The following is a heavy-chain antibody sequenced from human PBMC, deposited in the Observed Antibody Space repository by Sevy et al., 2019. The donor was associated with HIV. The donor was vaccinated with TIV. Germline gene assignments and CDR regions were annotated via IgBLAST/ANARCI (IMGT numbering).Heavy chain of an antibody. CDR3: AAGTVVTPYWFDP. CDR2: ISSSSSYI. J-gene: IGHJ5*02. V-gene: IGHV3-21*01. CDR1: GFTFSSYS. Sequence: GGSLRLSCAASGFTFSSYSMNWVRKAPGKGLEWVSSISSSSSYIYYADSVKGRFTISRDNAKNSLYLQMNSLRAEDTAVYYCAAGTVVTPYWFDPWGQGTLVTVSS. D-gene: IGHD2-21*02.